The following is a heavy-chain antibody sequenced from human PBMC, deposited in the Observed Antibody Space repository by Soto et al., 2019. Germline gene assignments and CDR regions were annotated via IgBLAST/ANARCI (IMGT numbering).Heavy chain of an antibody. Sequence: GGSLRLSCAAAGFTFNIYGMHWVRQAPDKGLEWVALISYDGSNQYYADSVKGRFTISRDNSKNTLFLQMNSLRADDTAVYYCAKDQASGQGSFDPWGQGTLVTVSS. J-gene: IGHJ5*02. CDR2: ISYDGSNQ. CDR1: GFTFNIYG. CDR3: AKDQASGQGSFDP. V-gene: IGHV3-30*18.